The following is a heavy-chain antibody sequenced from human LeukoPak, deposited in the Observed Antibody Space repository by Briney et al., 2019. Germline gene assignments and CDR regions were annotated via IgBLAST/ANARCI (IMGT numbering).Heavy chain of an antibody. V-gene: IGHV3-23*01. CDR3: ANQFMVRGVIDY. CDR1: GFTFSSYA. D-gene: IGHD3-10*01. CDR2: ISASGNNT. Sequence: GGSLRLSCAASGFTFSSYAMSWVRQAPGKGLEWVSAISASGNNTYYADSVKGRFTISRDNSKNTLYLQINSLRAEDTAVYYCANQFMVRGVIDYWGQGTLVTVSS. J-gene: IGHJ4*02.